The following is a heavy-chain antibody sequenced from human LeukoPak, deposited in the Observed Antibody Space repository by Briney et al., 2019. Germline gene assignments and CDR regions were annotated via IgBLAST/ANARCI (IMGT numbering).Heavy chain of an antibody. CDR2: IKQDGSEK. V-gene: IGHV3-7*01. Sequence: GGSLRLSCAASGFTFSSYWMSWVRQAPGKGLEWVANIKQDGSEKYYVDSVKGRFTISRDDAKNSLYLQMNSLRAEDTAAYYCARDLDYYGSGSYLYWGQGTLVTVSS. J-gene: IGHJ4*02. CDR1: GFTFSSYW. D-gene: IGHD3-10*01. CDR3: ARDLDYYGSGSYLY.